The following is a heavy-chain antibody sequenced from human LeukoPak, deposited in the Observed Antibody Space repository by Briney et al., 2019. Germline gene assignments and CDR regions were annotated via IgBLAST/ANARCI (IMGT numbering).Heavy chain of an antibody. Sequence: GGSLRLSCVASRSFSDHYMDWVRQAPGKGLEWIGRTKNRGESHITQYAASVNGRFTASRDDSKNSLYLQMNNLETEDTAVYYCARDTDTAMDVWGQGTTVTVSS. V-gene: IGHV3-72*01. CDR3: ARDTDTAMDV. CDR1: RSFSDHY. CDR2: TKNRGESHIT. J-gene: IGHJ6*02.